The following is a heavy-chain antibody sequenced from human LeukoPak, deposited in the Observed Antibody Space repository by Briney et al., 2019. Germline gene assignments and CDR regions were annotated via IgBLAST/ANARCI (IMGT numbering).Heavy chain of an antibody. CDR2: IIPIFGTA. V-gene: IGHV1-69*06. D-gene: IGHD1-1*01. CDR1: GGTFSSYA. CDR3: ATDQGNSVQLERRDAFDI. Sequence: SVKVSRKASGGTFSSYAISWVRQAPGQGLEWMGGIIPIFGTANYAQKFQGRVTITADKSTSTAYMELSSLRSEDTAVYYCATDQGNSVQLERRDAFDIWGQGTMVTVSS. J-gene: IGHJ3*02.